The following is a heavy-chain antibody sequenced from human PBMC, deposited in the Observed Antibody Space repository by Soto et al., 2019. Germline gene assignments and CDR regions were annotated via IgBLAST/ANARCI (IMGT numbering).Heavy chain of an antibody. CDR3: AKFRGAPRSSYYLDY. V-gene: IGHV3-23*01. J-gene: IGHJ4*02. Sequence: EVQLLESGGGSIQPGGSLRLSCAASGFTFSSYAMSWVRQAPGKGLEWVSGITDNGYYTFYADSVKGRFTISRDNPKNPLYLQMNSLRAEDTAGYYCAKFRGAPRSSYYLDYWGQGTLVTVSS. D-gene: IGHD2-21*01. CDR1: GFTFSSYA. CDR2: ITDNGYYT.